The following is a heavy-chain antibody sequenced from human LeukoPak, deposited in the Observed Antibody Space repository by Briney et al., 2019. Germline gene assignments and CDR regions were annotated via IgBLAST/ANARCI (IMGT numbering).Heavy chain of an antibody. CDR2: IIPILGIA. CDR1: GGTFSSYA. D-gene: IGHD1-26*01. Sequence: ASVKVSCKASGGTFSSYAISWVRQAPGQGLEWMGRIIPILGIANYAQKFQGRVTITADKSTSTAYMELSSLRSEDTAVYYCARTKRDDGMGATDYFDYWGQGTLVTVSS. J-gene: IGHJ4*02. CDR3: ARTKRDDGMGATDYFDY. V-gene: IGHV1-69*04.